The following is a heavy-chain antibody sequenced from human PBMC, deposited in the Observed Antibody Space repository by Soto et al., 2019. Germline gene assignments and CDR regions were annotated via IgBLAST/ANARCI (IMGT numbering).Heavy chain of an antibody. CDR1: GFTFSNYW. J-gene: IGHJ4*02. V-gene: IGHV3-7*03. D-gene: IGHD6-19*01. CDR2: IKQDGSEK. Sequence: GGSLRLSCAASGFTFSNYWMSWVRQAPGKGLEWVANIKQDGSEKYYVDSVKGRSTISRDNAKNSVYLQMNSLRAGDTAVYFCARDFGGGIAVAGLGFDSWGQGTLVTVSS. CDR3: ARDFGGGIAVAGLGFDS.